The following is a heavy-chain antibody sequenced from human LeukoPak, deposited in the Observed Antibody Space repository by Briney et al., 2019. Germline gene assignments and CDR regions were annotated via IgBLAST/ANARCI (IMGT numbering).Heavy chain of an antibody. Sequence: SETLSLTCTVSGGSMNINNYYWAWIRQPPGKGLEWLGSIYYTGTTYYNPSLNNRVTISVDTSKNQFSLRLSSVAAADTAVYYCARGPYSSGRSVDNWFDPWGQGTLVTVSS. CDR3: ARGPYSSGRSVDNWFDP. D-gene: IGHD6-19*01. CDR1: GGSMNINNYY. V-gene: IGHV4-39*07. CDR2: IYYTGTT. J-gene: IGHJ5*02.